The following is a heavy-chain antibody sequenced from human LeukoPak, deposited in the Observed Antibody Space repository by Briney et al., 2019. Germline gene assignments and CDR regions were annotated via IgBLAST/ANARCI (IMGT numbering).Heavy chain of an antibody. CDR2: INWNGGST. Sequence: PGGSLRLSCAASGFTFDDYGMSWVRQAPGKGLEWVSGINWNGGSTGYADSVKGRFTISRDNAKNSLYLQMNSLRAEDTALYYCARGLFGYSSGWGPSGYWGQGTLVTVSS. V-gene: IGHV3-20*04. CDR1: GFTFDDYG. J-gene: IGHJ4*02. CDR3: ARGLFGYSSGWGPSGY. D-gene: IGHD6-19*01.